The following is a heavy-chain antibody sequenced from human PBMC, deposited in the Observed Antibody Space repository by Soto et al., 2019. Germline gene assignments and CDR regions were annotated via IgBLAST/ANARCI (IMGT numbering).Heavy chain of an antibody. D-gene: IGHD1-26*01. CDR1: GYTFSSYA. J-gene: IGHJ4*02. V-gene: IGHV1-3*01. CDR2: INAGNGNT. Sequence: ASVKVSCKASGYTFSSYAIHWVRQAPGQGLEWMGWINAGNGNTKYSQKFQGRVTITRDTSASTAYMELNTLRSEDTAVYYCARVDGTYWGQGSLVTVSS. CDR3: ARVDGTY.